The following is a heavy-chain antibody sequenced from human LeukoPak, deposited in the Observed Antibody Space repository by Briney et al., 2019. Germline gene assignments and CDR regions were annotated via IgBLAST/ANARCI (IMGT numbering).Heavy chain of an antibody. J-gene: IGHJ4*02. CDR3: ARDMAESVVVAATPPNDY. D-gene: IGHD2-15*01. V-gene: IGHV3-20*04. CDR2: INWNGGST. Sequence: GGSLRLSXAASGFTFDDYGMSWVCQAPGKGLEWVSGINWNGGSTGYADSVKGRFTISRDNAKNSLYLQMNSLRAEDTALYYCARDMAESVVVAATPPNDYWGQGTLVTVSS. CDR1: GFTFDDYG.